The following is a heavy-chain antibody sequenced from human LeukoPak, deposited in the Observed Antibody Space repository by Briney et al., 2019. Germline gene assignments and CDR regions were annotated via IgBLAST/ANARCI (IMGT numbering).Heavy chain of an antibody. Sequence: SETLSLTCAVYGGSFSGYYWSWIRQPPGKGLEWIGEINHSGSTNYNPSLKSRVTISVDTSKNQFSLKLSSVTAADTAVYYCARGYYDFWSGQSYYFDYWGQGTLVTVSS. V-gene: IGHV4-34*01. J-gene: IGHJ4*02. CDR2: INHSGST. D-gene: IGHD3-3*01. CDR3: ARGYYDFWSGQSYYFDY. CDR1: GGSFSGYY.